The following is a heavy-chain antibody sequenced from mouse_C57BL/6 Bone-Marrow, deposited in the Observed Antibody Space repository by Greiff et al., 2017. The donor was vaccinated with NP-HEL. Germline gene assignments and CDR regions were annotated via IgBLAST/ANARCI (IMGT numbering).Heavy chain of an antibody. J-gene: IGHJ4*01. Sequence: QVQLQQPGAELVKPGASVKLSCKASGYTFTSYWMHWVKQRPGQGLEWIGMIHPNSGSTNYNEKFKSKATLTVDKSSSTAYMQLSSLTSEDSAVYYCAGNGNLFAYAMDYWGQGTSVTVSS. D-gene: IGHD1-1*01. CDR3: AGNGNLFAYAMDY. CDR1: GYTFTSYW. CDR2: IHPNSGST. V-gene: IGHV1-64*01.